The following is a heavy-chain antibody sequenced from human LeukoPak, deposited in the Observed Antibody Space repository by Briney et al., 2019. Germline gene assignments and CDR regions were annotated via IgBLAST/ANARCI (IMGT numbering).Heavy chain of an antibody. Sequence: SETLSLTCTVSGGSISSSSYYWGWIRQPPGKGLESIGCISYSGSTYYNPSLKSRVTISVDTSKNQFSLKLSSVTAADTAVYYCARHSSGWYFPDYWGQGTLVTVSS. CDR3: ARHSSGWYFPDY. CDR1: GGSISSSSYY. J-gene: IGHJ4*02. V-gene: IGHV4-39*01. D-gene: IGHD6-19*01. CDR2: ISYSGST.